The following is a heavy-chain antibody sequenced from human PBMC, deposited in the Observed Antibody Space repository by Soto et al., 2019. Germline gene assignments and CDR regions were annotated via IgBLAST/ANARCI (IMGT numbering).Heavy chain of an antibody. D-gene: IGHD6-19*01. CDR3: ARVVVGIPVAGSWNWFDP. J-gene: IGHJ5*02. CDR1: GYTFTSYA. Sequence: QVQLVQSGTEVKKPGASVKVSCKASGYTFTSYALSWVRHAPGQGLEWMGWISTYNGNTNYAQNLQGRVTMTTDISTNTAYMELRSLRSDDTAVYYCARVVVGIPVAGSWNWFDPWGQGTLVTVSS. CDR2: ISTYNGNT. V-gene: IGHV1-18*04.